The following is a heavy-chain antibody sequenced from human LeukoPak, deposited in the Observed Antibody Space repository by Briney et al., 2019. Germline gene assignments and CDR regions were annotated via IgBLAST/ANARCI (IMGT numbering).Heavy chain of an antibody. V-gene: IGHV4-30-2*01. CDR3: ARTVVVAATWLDY. Sequence: SQTLSLTCAVSGGSISSGGYSWRWIRQPPGKGLEWIGYIYHSGSTYYNPSLKSRVTISVDRSKNQFSLKLSSVTAADTAVYYCARTVVVAATWLDYWGQGTLVTVSS. CDR1: GGSISSGGYS. CDR2: IYHSGST. J-gene: IGHJ4*02. D-gene: IGHD2-15*01.